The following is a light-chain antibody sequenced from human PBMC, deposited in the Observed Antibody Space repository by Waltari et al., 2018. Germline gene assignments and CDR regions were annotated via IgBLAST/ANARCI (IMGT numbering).Light chain of an antibody. CDR3: LLHYSGPRV. J-gene: IGLJ2*01. V-gene: IGLV7-46*01. Sequence: QAVVTQEPSVTVSPGGTVTLTCGSSTGAVPSSHYPYWFQQKPGQAPRTLVYDTSKKPPWTPARFSGSVVGGKAALTLSGAQPEDEAEYYCLLHYSGPRVFGGGTKVTVL. CDR2: DTS. CDR1: TGAVPSSHY.